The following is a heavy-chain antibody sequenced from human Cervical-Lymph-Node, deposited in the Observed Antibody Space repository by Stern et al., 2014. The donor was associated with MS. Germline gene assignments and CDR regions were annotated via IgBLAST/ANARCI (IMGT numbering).Heavy chain of an antibody. CDR1: GYSFTSYW. Sequence: VQLVESGAEVKKPGESLKISCKGSGYSFTSYWIGWVRQMPGKGLEWMGIIFPGDSDTRYSPSFEGQVTISADKSTSTAYLQWSSLKASDTAMYYCARHGGSSFVYFDYWGQGTLVTVSS. CDR3: ARHGGSSFVYFDY. D-gene: IGHD2-15*01. CDR2: IFPGDSDT. V-gene: IGHV5-51*01. J-gene: IGHJ4*02.